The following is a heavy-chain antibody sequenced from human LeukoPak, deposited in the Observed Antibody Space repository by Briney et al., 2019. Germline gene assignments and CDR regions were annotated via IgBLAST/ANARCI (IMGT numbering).Heavy chain of an antibody. J-gene: IGHJ4*02. CDR3: AAFIAVAGTFDY. V-gene: IGHV4-34*01. CDR1: GGSFSGYY. CDR2: INHSGST. Sequence: SETLSLTCAVYGGSFSGYYWSWIRQPLGKGLEWIGEINHSGSTNYNPSLKRRVTISVDTSKNQFSLKLSSVTAADTAVYYCAAFIAVAGTFDYWGQGTLVTVSS. D-gene: IGHD6-19*01.